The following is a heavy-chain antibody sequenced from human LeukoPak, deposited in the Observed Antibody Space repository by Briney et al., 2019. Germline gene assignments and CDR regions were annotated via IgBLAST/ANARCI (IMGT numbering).Heavy chain of an antibody. J-gene: IGHJ4*02. CDR2: IYFTGTT. CDR1: SGSISSARHY. V-gene: IGHV4-39*01. CDR3: ARHTEFVPAALHNFDY. D-gene: IGHD2-2*01. Sequence: PSETLSLTCTVSSGSISSARHYWGWIRQPPGKGLEWIGSIYFTGTTYYNPSLRSRVTMPVDTSKNQFTLNLSSVTAADTAVYFCARHTEFVPAALHNFDYWGQGTLVTVSS.